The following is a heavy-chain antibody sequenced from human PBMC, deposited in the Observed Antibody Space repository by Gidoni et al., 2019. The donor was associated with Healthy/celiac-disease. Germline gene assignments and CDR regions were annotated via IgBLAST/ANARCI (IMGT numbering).Heavy chain of an antibody. J-gene: IGHJ4*02. Sequence: QVQLVESGGGVVQPGRSLRLSCAASGFTFSSYGMHWVRQAPGKGLEWVAVISYDGSNKYYADSVKGRFTISRDNSKNTLYLQMNSLRAEDTAVYYCAKDRDGRYYDFWSGCLDYWGQGTLVTVSS. CDR1: GFTFSSYG. V-gene: IGHV3-30*18. CDR2: ISYDGSNK. D-gene: IGHD3-3*01. CDR3: AKDRDGRYYDFWSGCLDY.